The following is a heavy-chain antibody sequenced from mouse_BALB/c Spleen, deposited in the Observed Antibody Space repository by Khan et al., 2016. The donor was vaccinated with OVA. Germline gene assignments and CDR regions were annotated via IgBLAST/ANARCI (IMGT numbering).Heavy chain of an antibody. Sequence: VQLKESGPGLVKPSQSLSLTCTVTGYSITSDYAWNWIRQFPGNKLEWMGYISYSGRTSYNPSLKSRISIHRATYKNQFLLQLNSVHTEAKATYYCARSVTITTVVATDFDYWGQGTTLTFSS. CDR1: GYSITSDYA. CDR3: ARSVTITTVVATDFDY. J-gene: IGHJ2*01. D-gene: IGHD1-1*01. V-gene: IGHV3-2*02. CDR2: ISYSGRT.